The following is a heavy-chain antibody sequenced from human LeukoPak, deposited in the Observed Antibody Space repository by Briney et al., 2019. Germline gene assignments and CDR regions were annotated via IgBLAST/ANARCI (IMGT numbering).Heavy chain of an antibody. CDR1: GFTFSSYS. CDR3: ARELAYCSGDCYDYMDV. D-gene: IGHD2-21*02. Sequence: GGSLRLSCEASGFTFSSYSMNWVRQAPGKGLEWISYISTSTTTIYYANSVKGRFTISRDNAKKSLYLQMNSLRAEDRAVYYCARELAYCSGDCYDYMDVWGKGTTVTVSS. J-gene: IGHJ6*03. CDR2: ISTSTTTI. V-gene: IGHV3-48*01.